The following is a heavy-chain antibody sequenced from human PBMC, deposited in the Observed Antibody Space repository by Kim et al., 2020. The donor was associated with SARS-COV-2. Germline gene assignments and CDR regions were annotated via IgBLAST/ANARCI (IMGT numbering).Heavy chain of an antibody. CDR3: VKGGATVNTWFDY. CDR1: GFTFGDNA. J-gene: IGHJ4*01. Sequence: GGSLRLSCAASGFTFGDNAMHWVRQAPGKGLEWVSGISSKSDIIAYADSVKGRFTIFRANAKKSLYLQSNSLSVEDTALYYCVKGGATVNTWFDYWCHGT. V-gene: IGHV3-9*01. CDR2: ISSKSDII. D-gene: IGHD4-17*01.